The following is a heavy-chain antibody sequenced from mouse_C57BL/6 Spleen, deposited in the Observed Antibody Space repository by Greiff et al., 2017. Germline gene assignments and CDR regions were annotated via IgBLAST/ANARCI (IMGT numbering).Heavy chain of an antibody. J-gene: IGHJ4*01. D-gene: IGHD1-1*01. CDR2: IDPSDSYP. CDR3: ARVYGSNYYAMDY. V-gene: IGHV1-69*01. Sequence: QVQLQQPGAELVMPGASVKLSCKASGYTFTSYWMHWVKQRPGQGLEWIGEIDPSDSYPNYNQKFKGKSTLTVYKSSSTAYMQLSSLTSEDSAVYYCARVYGSNYYAMDYWGQGTSGTVSS. CDR1: GYTFTSYW.